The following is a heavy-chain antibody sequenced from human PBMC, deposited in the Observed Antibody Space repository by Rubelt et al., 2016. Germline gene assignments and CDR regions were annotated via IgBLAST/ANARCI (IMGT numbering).Heavy chain of an antibody. CDR1: GGSFSGYY. CDR2: IYYSGST. CDR3: ASLVPPLRNAFDI. V-gene: IGHV4-34*01. Sequence: QVQLQLWGAGLLKPSETLSLTCAVYGGSFSGYYWGWIRQPQGKGLEWIGSIYYSGSTYYNPSLKSRVTISVDTSKIQFSRKLSSLPAADTAVYYCASLVPPLRNAFDIWGQGTMVTVSS. J-gene: IGHJ3*02.